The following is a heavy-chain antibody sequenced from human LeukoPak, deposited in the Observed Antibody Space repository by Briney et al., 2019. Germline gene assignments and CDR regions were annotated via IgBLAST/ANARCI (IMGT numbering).Heavy chain of an antibody. J-gene: IGHJ3*02. V-gene: IGHV4-34*01. CDR1: GGSFSVYY. D-gene: IGHD3-10*01. Sequence: SETLSLTCAVYGGSFSVYYWSWIRQPPGKGLEWIGEINHSGSTNYNPSLKSRVTISVDTSKNQFSLKLSSVTAADTAVYYCARGSRITMVRGIRGYAFDIWGQGTMVTVSS. CDR3: ARGSRITMVRGIRGYAFDI. CDR2: INHSGST.